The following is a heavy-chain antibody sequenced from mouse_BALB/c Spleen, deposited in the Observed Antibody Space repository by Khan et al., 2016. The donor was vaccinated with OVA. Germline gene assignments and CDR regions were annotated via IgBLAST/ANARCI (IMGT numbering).Heavy chain of an antibody. D-gene: IGHD1-1*01. CDR2: IDPANGNS. CDR3: ATYFYGSSRYFDY. Sequence: VQLQQSGSEFVKPGASVRLSCTASGFNIKDTYMHWVKQRPEQGLEWIGRIDPANGNSKYDPKFQGKATITADTSSHTAYLQLSSLTSEDTAFYYCATYFYGSSRYFDYWGQGTTLTVSS. J-gene: IGHJ2*01. V-gene: IGHV14-3*02. CDR1: GFNIKDTY.